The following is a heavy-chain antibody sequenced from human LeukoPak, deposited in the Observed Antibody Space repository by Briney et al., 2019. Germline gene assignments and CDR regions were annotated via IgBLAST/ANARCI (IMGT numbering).Heavy chain of an antibody. D-gene: IGHD5-18*01. V-gene: IGHV3-30*03. Sequence: GGSLRLSCAASGFTFSSYAMSWVRQAPGKGLEWVAVISYDGSNKYYADSVKGRFTISRDNSKNTLYLQMNSLRAEDTAVYYCARGDTAMVLFPFDYWGQGTLVTVSS. CDR2: ISYDGSNK. J-gene: IGHJ4*02. CDR3: ARGDTAMVLFPFDY. CDR1: GFTFSSYA.